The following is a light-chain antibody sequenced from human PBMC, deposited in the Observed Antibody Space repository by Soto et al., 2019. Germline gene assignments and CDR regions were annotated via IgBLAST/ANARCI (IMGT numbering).Light chain of an antibody. CDR2: DNT. V-gene: IGLV1-40*01. J-gene: IGLJ3*02. Sequence: QSVLTQPPSVSGAPGQRVTISCTGSGSTIGAGYDVHWYQQLPGTAPRLLIYDNTNRPSGVPDRFSGSKSGTSASLAISGLQAEDEADYYCSSFAISTLVVFGGGTKLTVL. CDR1: GSTIGAGYD. CDR3: SSFAISTLVV.